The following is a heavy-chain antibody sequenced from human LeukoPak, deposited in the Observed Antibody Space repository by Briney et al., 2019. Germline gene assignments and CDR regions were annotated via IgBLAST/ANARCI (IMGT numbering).Heavy chain of an antibody. D-gene: IGHD5-12*01. CDR3: ARARYEFSAGMDV. CDR2: TNQDGSEK. V-gene: IGHV3-7*05. Sequence: GGSLRLSCAASGFAASGFTFTTYWMSWVRQAPGKGLEWVANTNQDGSEKNYVDSVKGRLTISRDNAKNSLCLQMNSLRAEDTAVYYCARARYEFSAGMDVWGQGTTVTVSS. J-gene: IGHJ6*02. CDR1: GFTFTTYW.